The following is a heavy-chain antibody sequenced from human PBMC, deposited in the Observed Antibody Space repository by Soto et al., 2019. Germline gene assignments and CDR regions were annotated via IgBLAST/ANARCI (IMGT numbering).Heavy chain of an antibody. CDR2: IDYSGST. CDR3: ARRTGGSSYYFGS. V-gene: IGHV4-39*01. Sequence: QLHLQESGPGLVKPSETLSLTCSVPGGSISTGSYYWGWIRQPPGKGLEWIGIIDYSGSTYYNPSLRSRVPISVDTAKNQFSLKLSSVTATDTTVYYCARRTGGSSYYFGSWGQGTLVTVSS. CDR1: GGSISTGSYY. J-gene: IGHJ4*02. D-gene: IGHD6-6*01.